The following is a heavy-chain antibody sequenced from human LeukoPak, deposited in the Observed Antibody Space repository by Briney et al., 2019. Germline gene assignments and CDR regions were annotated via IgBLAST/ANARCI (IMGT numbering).Heavy chain of an antibody. CDR3: ARHEYSGSYYGLSWFDP. D-gene: IGHD1-26*01. CDR1: GGSISSSGYY. Sequence: PSETLSLTCTVSGGSISSSGYYWGWIRQPPGKGLERIASIYYSGSTYYNPSLKSRVTISVDTSKNQLSLKLSSLTAADTAVYYCARHEYSGSYYGLSWFDPWGQGTLVTVSS. CDR2: IYYSGST. V-gene: IGHV4-39*01. J-gene: IGHJ5*02.